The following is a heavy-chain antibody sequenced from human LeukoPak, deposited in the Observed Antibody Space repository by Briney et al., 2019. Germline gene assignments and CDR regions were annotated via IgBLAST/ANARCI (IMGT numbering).Heavy chain of an antibody. V-gene: IGHV4-38-2*02. CDR3: GRPLSYYSDSSGDDAFDI. D-gene: IGHD3-22*01. CDR1: GYSISSGYY. J-gene: IGHJ3*02. CDR2: IYHSGST. Sequence: SETLSLTCTVSGYSISSGYYWGWIRQPPGKGLEWIGNIYHSGSTYYNPSLKSRVTISVDTSKNQFSLKLSSVTAAATAVYYCGRPLSYYSDSSGDDAFDIWGQGTMVTVSS.